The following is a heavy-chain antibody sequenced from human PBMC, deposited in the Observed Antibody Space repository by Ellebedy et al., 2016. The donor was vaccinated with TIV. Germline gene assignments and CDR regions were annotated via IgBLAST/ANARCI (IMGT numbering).Heavy chain of an antibody. J-gene: IGHJ5*02. CDR2: IKQDGSEK. CDR3: AKDGYGEYEESWGDWFDP. CDR1: GFTFSSYW. V-gene: IGHV3-7*01. Sequence: GESLKISCAASGFTFSSYWMSWVRQAPGKGLEWVANIKQDGSEKYYVDSVKGRFTISRDNAKNSLYLQMNSLRAEDTAVYYCAKDGYGEYEESWGDWFDPWGQGTLVTVSS. D-gene: IGHD4-17*01.